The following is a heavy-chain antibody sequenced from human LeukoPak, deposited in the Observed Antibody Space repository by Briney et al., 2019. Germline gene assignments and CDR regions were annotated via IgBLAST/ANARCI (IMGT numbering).Heavy chain of an antibody. D-gene: IGHD4-17*01. J-gene: IGHJ4*02. CDR1: GFTFSSYE. V-gene: IGHV3-48*03. Sequence: PGGSLRLSCAASGFTFSSYEMDWVRQAPGKGLEWVSYISSSGSTIYYADSVKGRFTISRDNAKNSLYLQMNSLRAEDTAVYYCARDPYYGDYVVWGQGTLVTVSA. CDR3: ARDPYYGDYVV. CDR2: ISSSGSTI.